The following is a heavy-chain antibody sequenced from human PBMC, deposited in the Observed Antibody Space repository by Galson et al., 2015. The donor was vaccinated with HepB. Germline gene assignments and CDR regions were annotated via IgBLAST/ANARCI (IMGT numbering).Heavy chain of an antibody. Sequence: SVKVSCKASGGTFSNYAVNWVRQAPGQGLEWVGRLIPVVDVTIKNYAQKFQGRVTITADKSTSTAYMELSSLRSEDTAIYYCAREGAGFDILTGYYWFDPWGQGTPVTVSS. V-gene: IGHV1-69*04. J-gene: IGHJ5*02. CDR1: GGTFSNYA. D-gene: IGHD3-9*01. CDR2: LIPVVDVT. CDR3: AREGAGFDILTGYYWFDP.